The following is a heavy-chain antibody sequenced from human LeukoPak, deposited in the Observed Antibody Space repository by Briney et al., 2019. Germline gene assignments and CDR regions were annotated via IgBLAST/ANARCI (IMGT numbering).Heavy chain of an antibody. CDR1: GFTFSSYS. CDR2: ISSSSSYI. D-gene: IGHD6-19*01. Sequence: GGSLRLSCAASGFTFSSYSMNWVRQAPGKGLEWVSSISSSSSYIYYADSVKGRFTISRDNAKNSLYLQMNSLRAEDTAVYYCAGDTLRIAVAGTFDYWGQGTLVTVSS. V-gene: IGHV3-21*01. J-gene: IGHJ4*02. CDR3: AGDTLRIAVAGTFDY.